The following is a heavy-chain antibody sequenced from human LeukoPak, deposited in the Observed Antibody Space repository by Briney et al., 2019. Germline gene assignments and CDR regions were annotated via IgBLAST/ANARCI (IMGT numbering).Heavy chain of an antibody. CDR2: IYSGGST. CDR1: GFTVSSNY. CDR3: ARGEYSSGWYDY. J-gene: IGHJ4*02. Sequence: GESLKISCAASGFTVSSNYMSWVRQAPGKGLEWVPVIYSGGSTYYADSVKGRFTISRDNSKNTLYLQMNSLRAEDTAVYYCARGEYSSGWYDYWGQGTPVTVSS. V-gene: IGHV3-53*01. D-gene: IGHD6-19*01.